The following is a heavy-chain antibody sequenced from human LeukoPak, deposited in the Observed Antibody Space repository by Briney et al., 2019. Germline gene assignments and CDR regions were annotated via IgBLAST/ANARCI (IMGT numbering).Heavy chain of an antibody. V-gene: IGHV4-39*01. J-gene: IGHJ4*02. CDR2: IYYSGST. CDR3: ARHDIAVAALDY. Sequence: PSETLSLTCTVSGGSISSSSYYWGWIRQPPAKGLEWIGSIYYSGSTYYNPSLKSRVTISVDTSKNQFSLKLSSVTAADTAVYYCARHDIAVAALDYWGQGTLVTVSS. CDR1: GGSISSSSYY. D-gene: IGHD6-19*01.